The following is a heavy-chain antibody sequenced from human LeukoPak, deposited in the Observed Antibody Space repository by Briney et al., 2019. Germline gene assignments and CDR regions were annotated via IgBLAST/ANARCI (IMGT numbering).Heavy chain of an antibody. CDR2: IYTSGST. CDR3: ARDSPEDYGDLYYFDY. CDR1: GGSISSYY. Sequence: PSETLSLTCTVSGGSISSYYWSWIRQPAGKGLEWNGRIYTSGSTNYNPSLKSRVTMSVDTSKNQFSLKLSSVTAADTAVYYCARDSPEDYGDLYYFDYWGQGTLVTVSS. J-gene: IGHJ4*02. D-gene: IGHD4-17*01. V-gene: IGHV4-4*07.